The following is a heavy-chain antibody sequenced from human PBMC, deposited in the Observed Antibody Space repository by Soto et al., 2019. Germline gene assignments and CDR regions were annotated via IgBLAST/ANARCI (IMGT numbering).Heavy chain of an antibody. D-gene: IGHD5-18*01. CDR3: ARQDTAMVTWFDT. CDR1: GGCIRSGYCY. V-gene: IGHV4-30-4*02. CDR2: IYYSGST. Sequence: SDTLSHPCTVSGGCIRSGYCYWSWIRQPPGKGLEWIRDIYYSGSTYYNPSLKGRATISVDTSKNQFSLKLSSVTDADTAVYLCARQDTAMVTWFDTWVQGTLVT. J-gene: IGHJ5*02.